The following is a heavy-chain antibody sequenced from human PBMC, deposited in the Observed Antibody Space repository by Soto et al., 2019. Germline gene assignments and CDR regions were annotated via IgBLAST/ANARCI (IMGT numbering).Heavy chain of an antibody. Sequence: QVQLQESGPRLVKPSQTLSLTCTVSGGSFSSGGYFWSWIRQHPGKGLEWIGYIYYSGNTYYNPSLKSRVTISIDTSENQFSLRVTSVTAAYTAVYYCARAEIIAARAFDNWGQGTLVTVSS. CDR1: GGSFSSGGYF. D-gene: IGHD6-6*01. CDR3: ARAEIIAARAFDN. V-gene: IGHV4-31*03. CDR2: IYYSGNT. J-gene: IGHJ4*02.